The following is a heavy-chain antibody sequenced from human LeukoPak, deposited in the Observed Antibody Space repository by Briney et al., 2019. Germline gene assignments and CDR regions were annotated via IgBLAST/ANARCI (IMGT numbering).Heavy chain of an antibody. J-gene: IGHJ4*02. CDR1: GGSINSSGYY. D-gene: IGHD3-10*01. V-gene: IGHV4-39*07. Sequence: PSETLSLTCTVSGGSINSSGYYWGWIRRPPGKGLDWIGSQYYSGSTYYNPSLKSRVTISVDTSKNQFSLKLSSVTAADTAVYYCARGRDTYYYGSGSYPFDYWGQGTLVTVSS. CDR3: ARGRDTYYYGSGSYPFDY. CDR2: QYYSGST.